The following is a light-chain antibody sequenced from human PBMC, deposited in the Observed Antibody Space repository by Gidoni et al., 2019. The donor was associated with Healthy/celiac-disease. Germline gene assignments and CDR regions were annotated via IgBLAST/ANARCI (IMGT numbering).Light chain of an antibody. CDR2: GAS. CDR3: QQYGSSPSLT. J-gene: IGKJ4*01. V-gene: IGKV3-20*01. Sequence: EIVLTRSPGTLSLSPGERATLSCRASQSVSSSYLAWYQQKPGQAPRLLIYGASSRATGIPDRFSGSGSGTDFTLTISRLEPEDFAVYYCQQYGSSPSLTFXGXTKVEIK. CDR1: QSVSSSY.